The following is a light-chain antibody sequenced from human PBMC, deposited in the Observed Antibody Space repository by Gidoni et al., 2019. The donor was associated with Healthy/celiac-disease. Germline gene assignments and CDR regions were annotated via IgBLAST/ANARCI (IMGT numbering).Light chain of an antibody. Sequence: SYELTQPPSVSVSPGQTARITCSGDALPKQYAYWYQQKPGQAPVLVIYKDSERPSGIPERFSGSSSGTTVPLTISGVQAEDEADYYCQSADSSGTYEVFGTGTKVTVL. CDR1: ALPKQY. CDR2: KDS. J-gene: IGLJ1*01. V-gene: IGLV3-25*02. CDR3: QSADSSGTYEV.